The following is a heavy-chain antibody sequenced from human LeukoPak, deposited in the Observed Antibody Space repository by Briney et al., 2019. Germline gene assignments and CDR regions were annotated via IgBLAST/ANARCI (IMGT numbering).Heavy chain of an antibody. J-gene: IGHJ4*02. CDR3: ARAPLLWFGESFPRFDY. V-gene: IGHV1-18*01. CDR1: GYTFTSYG. D-gene: IGHD3-10*01. Sequence: GASVKVSCTASGYTFTSYGISWVRQAPGQGLEWMGWISAYNGNTNYAHKLQARVTMTTDTTTSTAYMELRSLRSDATAVYYCARAPLLWFGESFPRFDYWGQGTLVTVSS. CDR2: ISAYNGNT.